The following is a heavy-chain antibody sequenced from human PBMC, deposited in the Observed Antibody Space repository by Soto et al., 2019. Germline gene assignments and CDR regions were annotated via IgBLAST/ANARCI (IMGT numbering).Heavy chain of an antibody. D-gene: IGHD1-1*01. V-gene: IGHV4-59*01. J-gene: IGHJ6*02. CDR2: IYYSGST. Sequence: SETLSLTCTVSGGSISSYYWSWIRQPPGKGLEWIGYIYYSGSTNYNPSLKSRVTISVDTSKNQFSLKLSSVTAADTAVYYCARVISRGTGTTGYYYYYGMDVWGQGTTVTVSS. CDR1: GGSISSYY. CDR3: ARVISRGTGTTGYYYYYGMDV.